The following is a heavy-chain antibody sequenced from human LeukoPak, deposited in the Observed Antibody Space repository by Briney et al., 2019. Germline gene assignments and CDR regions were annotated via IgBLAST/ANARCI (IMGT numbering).Heavy chain of an antibody. J-gene: IGHJ4*02. CDR3: AKPYYYDSSGLRTLDN. D-gene: IGHD3-22*01. CDR2: ISGSGGDT. CDR1: GLTFSNYA. V-gene: IGHV3-23*01. Sequence: GGSLRLSCAASGLTFSNYAMNWVRQTPGKGLKWVSGISGSGGDTYYADSVKGRFTISRDNSKNTLYLQMNSLRAEDTAVYYCAKPYYYDSSGLRTLDNWGQGTLVTVSS.